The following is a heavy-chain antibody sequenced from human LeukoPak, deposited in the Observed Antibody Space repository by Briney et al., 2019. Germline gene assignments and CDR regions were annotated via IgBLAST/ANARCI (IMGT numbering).Heavy chain of an antibody. V-gene: IGHV3-23*01. CDR3: AKSSYYDSSGYYREYYFDY. D-gene: IGHD3-22*01. J-gene: IGHJ4*02. Sequence: PGGSLRLSCAASGFTFSTYNMYWVRHPPGKRLEWVSIIGSSGGGIHYADSVKGRVTVSRDNSKSTLYLQMNSLRAEDTAVYYCAKSSYYDSSGYYREYYFDYWGQGTLVTVSS. CDR2: IGSSGGGI. CDR1: GFTFSTYN.